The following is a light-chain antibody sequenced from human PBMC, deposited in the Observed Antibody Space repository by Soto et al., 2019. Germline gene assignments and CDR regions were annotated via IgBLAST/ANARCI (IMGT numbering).Light chain of an antibody. CDR2: LGS. V-gene: IGKV2-28*01. J-gene: IGKJ2*01. CDR1: QNLLHSNGYNY. Sequence: DIVMTQSPLSLPVTPGEPASISCRSSQNLLHSNGYNYVDWYLQKPGQSPQLLIYLGSTRASGVPHRFSGSGSGTDFTLRISRVEAEDVGVYYCMQARQTLMYTFGQGTKLEIK. CDR3: MQARQTLMYT.